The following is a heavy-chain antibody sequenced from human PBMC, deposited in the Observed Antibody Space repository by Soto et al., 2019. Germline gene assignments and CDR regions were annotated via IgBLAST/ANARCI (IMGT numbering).Heavy chain of an antibody. J-gene: IGHJ3*02. CDR2: INPSGGST. D-gene: IGHD2-15*01. Sequence: ASVKVSCKASGGTFSSYAISWVRQAPGQGLEWMGIINPSGGSTSYAQKFQGRVTMTRDTSTSTVYMELSSLRSEDTAVYYCARVFCSGGSCYSMHASPYDAFDIWGQGTMVTVSS. CDR1: GGTFSSYA. CDR3: ARVFCSGGSCYSMHASPYDAFDI. V-gene: IGHV1-46*03.